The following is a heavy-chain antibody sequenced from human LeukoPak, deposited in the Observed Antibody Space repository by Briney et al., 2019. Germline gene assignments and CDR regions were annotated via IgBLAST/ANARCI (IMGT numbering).Heavy chain of an antibody. CDR1: GYTFTSYG. J-gene: IGHJ1*01. CDR3: ARSTTPNENEYFEH. D-gene: IGHD2/OR15-2a*01. V-gene: IGHV1-18*01. Sequence: ASVKVSCKASGYTFTSYGISWVRQAPGQGLEWMGWISPYNDNTNYAQKFQGRVTMTRDTSISTAYMGLSRLGSDDTAVYYCARSTTPNENEYFEHWGQGTLATVSS. CDR2: ISPYNDNT.